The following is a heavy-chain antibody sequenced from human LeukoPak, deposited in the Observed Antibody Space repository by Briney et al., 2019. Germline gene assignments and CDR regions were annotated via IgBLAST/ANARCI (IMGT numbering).Heavy chain of an antibody. CDR1: GYTFTNYG. J-gene: IGHJ3*02. Sequence: ASVKVSCKASGYTFTNYGISWVRQAPGQGLEWMGWISAYNGNTNYAQKVQGRVTMTTDTSTSTAYMELRSLRSDDTAVYYCAKDRIGIDDSGDYEFVCAFDIWGQGTMVTVSS. CDR2: ISAYNGNT. V-gene: IGHV1-18*01. CDR3: AKDRIGIDDSGDYEFVCAFDI. D-gene: IGHD4-17*01.